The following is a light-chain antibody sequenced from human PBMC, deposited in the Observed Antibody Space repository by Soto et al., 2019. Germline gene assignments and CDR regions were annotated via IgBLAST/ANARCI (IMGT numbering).Light chain of an antibody. CDR2: EAS. CDR3: QQYSSLVT. Sequence: TQSPSTLSASVGDRVTITCRASQSINTWLAWYQQKPGEAPKLLIYEASGLESGVPSRFSGSGSGTEFTLTISGLQPDDFATYYCQQYSSLVTFGQGTKVDIK. J-gene: IGKJ2*01. V-gene: IGKV1-5*03. CDR1: QSINTW.